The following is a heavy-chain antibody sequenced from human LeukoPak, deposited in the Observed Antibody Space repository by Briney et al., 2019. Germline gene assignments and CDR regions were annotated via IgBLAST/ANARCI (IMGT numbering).Heavy chain of an antibody. CDR2: ISYDGSNK. V-gene: IGHV3-30*03. CDR1: GFTFSNYG. J-gene: IGHJ4*02. Sequence: GGSLRLSCAASGFTFSNYGMHWVRQAPGKGLEWVAVISYDGSNKYYADSVKGRFTISRDNSKNALYLQMNSLRAEDTAVYYCARGPYDNSGYRFDYWGQGTLVTVSS. D-gene: IGHD3-22*01. CDR3: ARGPYDNSGYRFDY.